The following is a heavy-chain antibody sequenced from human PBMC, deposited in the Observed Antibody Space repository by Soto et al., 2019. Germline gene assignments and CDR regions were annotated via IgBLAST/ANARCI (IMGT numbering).Heavy chain of an antibody. CDR3: ARAGAAALNY. J-gene: IGHJ4*02. CDR2: ISGSGDDT. CDR1: GFTFIDYA. D-gene: IGHD6-13*01. Sequence: GGSLRLSCAASGFTFIDYAMTWVRQAPGKGLEWVSTISGSGDDTFYADSVKGRFTMSRDNSKNTLYLQMNSLRAEDTAVYYCARAGAAALNYWGQGTLVTVSS. V-gene: IGHV3-23*01.